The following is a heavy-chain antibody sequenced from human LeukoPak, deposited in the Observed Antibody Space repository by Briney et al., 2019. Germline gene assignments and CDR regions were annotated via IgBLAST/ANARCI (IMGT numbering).Heavy chain of an antibody. CDR2: INPNSGDT. V-gene: IGHV1-2*02. CDR3: ARGKGEATPLGY. J-gene: IGHJ4*02. Sequence: ASVKASCKASGYTFTGYYMHWVRQAPGQGLERMGWINPNSGDTNYAQKFQGRVTMTRDTSISTAYMELSRLRSDDTAVYYCARGKGEATPLGYWGQGTLVTVSS. D-gene: IGHD3-16*01. CDR1: GYTFTGYY.